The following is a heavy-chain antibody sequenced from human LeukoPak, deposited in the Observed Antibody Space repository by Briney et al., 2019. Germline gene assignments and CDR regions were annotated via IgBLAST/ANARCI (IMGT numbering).Heavy chain of an antibody. Sequence: ETLSLTCTVSGGSFSSYYWSWIRRPAGKGREWIGRIYTSRSTNYNSSLKSRVTMSVDTSKNQVSLKLSSVTAADTAVYYCATGDGYNSFDYWGQGTLVTVSS. CDR1: GGSFSSYY. CDR2: IYTSRST. D-gene: IGHD5-24*01. V-gene: IGHV4-4*07. CDR3: ATGDGYNSFDY. J-gene: IGHJ4*02.